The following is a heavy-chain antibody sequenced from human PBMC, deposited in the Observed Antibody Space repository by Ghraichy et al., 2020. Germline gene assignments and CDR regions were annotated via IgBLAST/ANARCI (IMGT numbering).Heavy chain of an antibody. CDR3: AKDGGERDFDY. CDR2: ISWNSGSI. CDR1: GFTFDDYA. Sequence: GGSLRLSCAASGFTFDDYAMHWVRQAPGKGLEWVSGISWNSGSIGYADSVKGRFTISRDNAKNSLYLQMNSLRAEDTALYYCAKDGGERDFDYWGQGTLVTVSS. V-gene: IGHV3-9*01. D-gene: IGHD3-16*01. J-gene: IGHJ4*02.